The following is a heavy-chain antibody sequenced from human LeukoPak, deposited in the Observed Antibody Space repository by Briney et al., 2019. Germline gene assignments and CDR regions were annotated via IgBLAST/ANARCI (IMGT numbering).Heavy chain of an antibody. CDR2: IKQDGSEK. Sequence: GGSLRLSCAASGFTFSNYWMTWVRQAPGKGLEWVAKIKQDGSEKYYVDSVKGRFTISRDNARNSLYLQMNSLRAEDTAVYYCAKDPDCTSGICYTFFDYWGQGTLVTVSS. J-gene: IGHJ4*02. CDR3: AKDPDCTSGICYTFFDY. D-gene: IGHD2-8*01. V-gene: IGHV3-7*03. CDR1: GFTFSNYW.